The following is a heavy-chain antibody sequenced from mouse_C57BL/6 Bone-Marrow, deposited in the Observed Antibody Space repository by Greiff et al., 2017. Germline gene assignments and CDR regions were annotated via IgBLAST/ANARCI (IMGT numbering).Heavy chain of an antibody. CDR1: GFTFSSYG. J-gene: IGHJ1*03. V-gene: IGHV5-6*01. CDR3: ARHLYYGSTYWYFDV. Sequence: EVQRVESGGDLVKPGGSLKLSCAASGFTFSSYGMSWVRQTPDKRLEWVATISSGGSYTYYPDSVKGRFTISRDNAKNTLYLQMSSLNSEDTAMYYCARHLYYGSTYWYFDVWGTGTTVTVSS. CDR2: ISSGGSYT. D-gene: IGHD1-1*01.